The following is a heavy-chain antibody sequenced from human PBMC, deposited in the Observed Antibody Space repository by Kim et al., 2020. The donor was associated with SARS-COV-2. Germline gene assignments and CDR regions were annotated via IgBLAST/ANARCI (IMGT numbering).Heavy chain of an antibody. D-gene: IGHD3-3*01. Sequence: ASVKVSCKASGYTFTSYGISWVRQAPGQGLEWMGWISAYNGNTNYAQKLQGRVTMTTDTSTSTAYMELRSLRSDDTAVYYCARDPGRPRASEKTYYDFWSGYYRQGDYYGMDVWGQGTTVTVSS. CDR1: GYTFTSYG. CDR2: ISAYNGNT. CDR3: ARDPGRPRASEKTYYDFWSGYYRQGDYYGMDV. V-gene: IGHV1-18*01. J-gene: IGHJ6*02.